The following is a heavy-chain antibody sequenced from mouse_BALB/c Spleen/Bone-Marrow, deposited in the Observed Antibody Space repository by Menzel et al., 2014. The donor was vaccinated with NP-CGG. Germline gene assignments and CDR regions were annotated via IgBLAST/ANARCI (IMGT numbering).Heavy chain of an antibody. V-gene: IGHV1-37*01. J-gene: IGHJ2*01. CDR2: INPYNGDT. CDR1: GYSFTDYF. Sequence: EVKLMESGPELVKPGTSVKISCKTSGYSFTDYFMNWVKQSHGKSLEWIGRINPYNGDTFYNRKFKDKATLTVDKSSSTAHMELLNLTSQDSAVYYCGRWANWGQGTTLTVSS. CDR3: GRWAN.